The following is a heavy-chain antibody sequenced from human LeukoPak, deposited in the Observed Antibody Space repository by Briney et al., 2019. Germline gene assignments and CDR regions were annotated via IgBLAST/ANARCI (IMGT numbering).Heavy chain of an antibody. CDR1: GFTFSSYG. J-gene: IGHJ4*02. Sequence: PGRSLRLSCAASGFTFSSYGMHWVRQAPGKGLEWVAVISYDGSNKYYADSVKGRFTISRDNSKNTLYLQMNSPRAEDTAVYYCAKDRSGSHDYWGQGTLVTVSS. CDR3: AKDRSGSHDY. D-gene: IGHD1-26*01. V-gene: IGHV3-30*18. CDR2: ISYDGSNK.